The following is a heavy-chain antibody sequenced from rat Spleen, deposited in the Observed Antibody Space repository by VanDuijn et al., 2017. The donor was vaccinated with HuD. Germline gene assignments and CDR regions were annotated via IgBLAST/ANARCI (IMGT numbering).Heavy chain of an antibody. CDR1: GFTFSNYY. CDR2: ITSGGSNT. V-gene: IGHV5-25*01. J-gene: IGHJ2*01. D-gene: IGHD1-11*01. Sequence: EVQLVDPGGVLVPPGRSMILSCAASGFTFSNYYMAWVRQAPKKGLEWVASITSGGSNTYYPDSVKGRFTISRDNANDTLYLQMDSLRSEDTATYYCAKRGWYFFDYWGQGVMVTVSS. CDR3: AKRGWYFFDY.